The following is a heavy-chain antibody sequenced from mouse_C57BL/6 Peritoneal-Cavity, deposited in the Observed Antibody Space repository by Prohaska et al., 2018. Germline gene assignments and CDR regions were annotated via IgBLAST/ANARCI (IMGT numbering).Heavy chain of an antibody. CDR3: ARRDYGCSYWYFDV. CDR2: IDPGSGST. Sequence: PGQGLEWSGDIDPGSGSTNYNEKFKSKATLTVDTSSSTAYMQLSSLTSEDSAVYYCARRDYGCSYWYFDVWGTGTTVTVSS. J-gene: IGHJ1*03. V-gene: IGHV1-55*01. D-gene: IGHD1-1*01.